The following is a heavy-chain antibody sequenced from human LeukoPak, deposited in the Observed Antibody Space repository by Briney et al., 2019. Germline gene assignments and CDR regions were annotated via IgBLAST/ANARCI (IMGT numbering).Heavy chain of an antibody. CDR1: GFTVSSYA. Sequence: PGRSHTPSHPPSGFTVSSYATHSVRQPPRKGRECVAVISYDGNNKDYTDYVKGRFTISRDNSNNILYLQMNSLTFEDTAVYYCARVAGGRYSDWLSPSYWGQGTQVTVSS. CDR3: ARVAGGRYSDWLSPSY. V-gene: IGHV3-30-3*01. CDR2: ISYDGNNK. D-gene: IGHD3-9*01. J-gene: IGHJ1*01.